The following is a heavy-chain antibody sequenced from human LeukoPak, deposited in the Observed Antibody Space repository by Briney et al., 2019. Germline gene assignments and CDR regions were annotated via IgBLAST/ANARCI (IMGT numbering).Heavy chain of an antibody. CDR3: ACEYKYDRSGANAFDI. V-gene: IGHV1-2*02. CDR1: GYTFRGHY. Sequence: ASVKVSCKASGYTFRGHYIHWLRQAPGQGLEWMGWINLNNGDTKYAQKFQGRVSMTRDTSITTAYMEMSRVTSDDTALYYCACEYKYDRSGANAFDIWGQGTMVTVSS. J-gene: IGHJ3*02. CDR2: INLNNGDT. D-gene: IGHD3-22*01.